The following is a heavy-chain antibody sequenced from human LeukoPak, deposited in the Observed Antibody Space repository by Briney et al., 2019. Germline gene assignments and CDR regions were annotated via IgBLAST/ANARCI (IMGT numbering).Heavy chain of an antibody. J-gene: IGHJ4*02. CDR3: ATSRWEPTDTPIDY. CDR2: FDREDAET. V-gene: IGHV1-24*01. CDR1: GYTLTELS. Sequence: ASVKVSCEVSGYTLTELSMHWVRQTPGKGLEWMGSFDREDAETIYAQEFQGSVTMTEDTSTDTAYMELSSLRSEDTAVYYCATSRWEPTDTPIDYCGQGTLVTVSS. D-gene: IGHD1-26*01.